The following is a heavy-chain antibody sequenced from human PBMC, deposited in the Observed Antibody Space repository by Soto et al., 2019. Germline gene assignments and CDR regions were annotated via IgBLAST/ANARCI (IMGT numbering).Heavy chain of an antibody. CDR2: IYHTEST. J-gene: IGHJ4*02. Sequence: SETLSLTCAVSGHSISSGFYYWGWVRQPPGKGLEWIGSIYHTESTYYNPSLKSRVTMSVDTSKNQLSLKLSSMTAADTAVYFCARYRYSYSARFFDYWGQGTRVTVSS. D-gene: IGHD5-18*01. V-gene: IGHV4-38-2*01. CDR1: GHSISSGFYY. CDR3: ARYRYSYSARFFDY.